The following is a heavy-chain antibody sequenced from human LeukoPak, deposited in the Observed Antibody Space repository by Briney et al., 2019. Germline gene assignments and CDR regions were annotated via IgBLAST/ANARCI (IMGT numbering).Heavy chain of an antibody. V-gene: IGHV2-5*02. Sequence: SGPTLVNPTQTLTLTCTFSGFSLSTSGVGVGWIRQPPGRALEWLALIYWDDDKRYSPSLKSRLTITKDTSRNQVVLTMTNTDPVDTATYYCAHMIYSNSYFDYWGQGTLVTVSS. CDR3: AHMIYSNSYFDY. J-gene: IGHJ4*02. D-gene: IGHD4-11*01. CDR1: GFSLSTSGVG. CDR2: IYWDDDK.